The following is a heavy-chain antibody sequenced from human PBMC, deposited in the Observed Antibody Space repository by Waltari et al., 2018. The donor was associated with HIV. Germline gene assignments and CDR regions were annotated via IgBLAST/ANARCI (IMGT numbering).Heavy chain of an antibody. Sequence: QVQLQESGPGLVKPSETLSLTCSVSGDSVGSGSYYWSWMRQPPGKGLEWIGNIDYTGRANYNPPLKTRVTISADTSKNHLSLKLTSVTAGDTAIYYCARVVASAGLRFDRWGQGSLVTVSS. CDR1: GDSVGSGSYY. J-gene: IGHJ5*02. CDR2: IDYTGRA. D-gene: IGHD2-21*01. V-gene: IGHV4-61*03. CDR3: ARVVASAGLRFDR.